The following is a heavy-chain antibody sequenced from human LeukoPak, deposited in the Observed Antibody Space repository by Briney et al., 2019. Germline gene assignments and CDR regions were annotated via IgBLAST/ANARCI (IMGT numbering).Heavy chain of an antibody. D-gene: IGHD4-17*01. J-gene: IGHJ4*02. CDR2: INHSGST. Sequence: SETLSLTCAVYGGSFSGYYWSWIRQPPGKGLEWIGEINHSGSTNYNPSLKSRVTISVDTSKNQFSLNLSSVTAADTAVYYCARQPGYGDYRLGDWGQGTLVTVSS. CDR1: GGSFSGYY. V-gene: IGHV4-34*01. CDR3: ARQPGYGDYRLGD.